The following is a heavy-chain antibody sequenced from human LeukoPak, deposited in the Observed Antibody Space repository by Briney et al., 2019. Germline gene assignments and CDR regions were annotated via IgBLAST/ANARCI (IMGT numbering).Heavy chain of an antibody. Sequence: RASVKVSCKASGGTFSSYAISWVRQAPGQGLEWMGGIIPIFGTANYAQKFQGRVTITADESTSTAYMELSSLRSEDTAVYYCARDLEGYHYGSGNYPQWGQGTLITVSS. CDR1: GGTFSSYA. V-gene: IGHV1-69*01. J-gene: IGHJ4*02. D-gene: IGHD3-10*01. CDR2: IIPIFGTA. CDR3: ARDLEGYHYGSGNYPQ.